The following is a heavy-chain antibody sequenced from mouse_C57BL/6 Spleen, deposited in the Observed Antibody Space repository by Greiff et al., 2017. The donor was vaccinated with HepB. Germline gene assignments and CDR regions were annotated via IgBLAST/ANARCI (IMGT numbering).Heavy chain of an antibody. CDR2: ISDGGSYT. J-gene: IGHJ2*01. CDR1: GFTFSSYA. CDR3: ARVIDSSGYGY. Sequence: EVKLQESGGGLVKPGGSLKLSCAASGFTFSSYAMSWVRQTPEKRLEWVATISDGGSYTYYPDNVKGRFTISRDNAKNNLYLQMSHLKSEDTAMYYCARVIDSSGYGYWGQGTTLTVSS. D-gene: IGHD3-2*02. V-gene: IGHV5-4*03.